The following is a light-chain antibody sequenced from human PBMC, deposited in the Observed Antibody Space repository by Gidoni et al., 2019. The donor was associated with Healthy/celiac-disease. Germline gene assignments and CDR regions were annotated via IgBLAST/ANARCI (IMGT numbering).Light chain of an antibody. J-gene: IGKJ4*01. CDR3: QQYDSFPLT. CDR1: QRVLYSSNNKNY. Sequence: DIVMTQSPDSLAVSLGERATINCKSSQRVLYSSNNKNYLAWYQQKPGQPPKLLIYWASTRESGVPDRFSGSGSGTDFTLTISSLQAEDVAVYYCQQYDSFPLTFGGGTKVEIK. CDR2: WAS. V-gene: IGKV4-1*01.